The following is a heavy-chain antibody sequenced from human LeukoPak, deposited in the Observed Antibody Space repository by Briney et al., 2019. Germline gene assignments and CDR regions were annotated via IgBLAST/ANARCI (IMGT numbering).Heavy chain of an antibody. CDR2: ISNSGGST. CDR3: AELGITMIGGV. D-gene: IGHD3-10*02. J-gene: IGHJ6*04. CDR1: GFTFNTYT. V-gene: IGHV3-23*01. Sequence: GGSLRLSCAASGFTFNTYTMYWVRQAPGKGLEWVSGISNSGGSTYYADSVKGRFTISRDNSKNTLYLQMNSLRAEDTAVYYCAELGITMIGGVWGKGTTVTISS.